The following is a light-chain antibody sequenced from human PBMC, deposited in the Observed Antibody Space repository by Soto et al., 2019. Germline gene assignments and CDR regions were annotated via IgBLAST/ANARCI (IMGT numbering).Light chain of an antibody. CDR2: DAS. Sequence: EVVLTQSPGTLSLSPGERATLSCRASQSVAVNVAWYQQKPGQAPRLLIYDASNRAPGIPARFSGSGSGTDFTLTISSLEPEDFVVYYCQQRFHWPPLSFGGGTRVEIK. CDR1: QSVAVN. J-gene: IGKJ4*01. V-gene: IGKV3-11*01. CDR3: QQRFHWPPLS.